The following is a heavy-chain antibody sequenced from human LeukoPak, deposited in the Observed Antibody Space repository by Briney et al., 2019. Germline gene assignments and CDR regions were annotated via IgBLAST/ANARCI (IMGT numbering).Heavy chain of an antibody. V-gene: IGHV3-7*01. CDR1: GFTVSSHY. Sequence: GGSLRLSCAASGFTVSSHYMNWVRQAPGKGLEWVANIKQDGSEKYYVDSVKGRFTISRDNSKNTLYLQMNSLRAEDTAVYYCARSAYYDFWSGYYTNYYYGMDVWGQGTTVTVSS. CDR3: ARSAYYDFWSGYYTNYYYGMDV. CDR2: IKQDGSEK. D-gene: IGHD3-3*01. J-gene: IGHJ6*02.